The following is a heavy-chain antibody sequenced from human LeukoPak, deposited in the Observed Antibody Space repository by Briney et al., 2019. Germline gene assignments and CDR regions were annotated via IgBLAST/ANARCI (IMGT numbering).Heavy chain of an antibody. CDR2: TYYRSTWYN. D-gene: IGHD2-2*01. J-gene: IGHJ5*02. V-gene: IGHV6-1*01. Sequence: SQTLSLTCAISGDSVSSNSVTWNWIRQSPSRGLEWLGRTYYRSTWYNDYAVSVRGRITVNPDTSKNQFSLHLNSVTPEDTAVYYCARGLTQYDCFDPWGQGILVTVSS. CDR3: ARGLTQYDCFDP. CDR1: GDSVSSNSVT.